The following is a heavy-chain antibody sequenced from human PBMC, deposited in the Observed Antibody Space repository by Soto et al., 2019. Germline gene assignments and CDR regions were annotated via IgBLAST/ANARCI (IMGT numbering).Heavy chain of an antibody. J-gene: IGHJ4*02. D-gene: IGHD2-8*02. CDR2: ITIYNGNA. V-gene: IGHV1-18*01. Sequence: QIQLEQSGSEVKKPGASVKVSCKASGYTFIHYGVNWVRQAPGQGLEWMGSITIYNGNANYAKKFQDRLTLTTDTSTNTAYMELRNLRPDDPAVYYCVRDHHAILPGQTDPTDYWGRGSLVTVSS. CDR3: VRDHHAILPGQTDPTDY. CDR1: GYTFIHYG.